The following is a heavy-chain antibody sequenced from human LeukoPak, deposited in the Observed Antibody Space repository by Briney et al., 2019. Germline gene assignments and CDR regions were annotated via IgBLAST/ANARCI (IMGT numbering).Heavy chain of an antibody. CDR1: GYTFTNYG. CDR2: ISANNDNT. Sequence: VASVKVSCKASGYTFTNYGLSWVRQAPGQGLEWMGWISANNDNTHSAEKLQGRVTLTTDISTSTVYMELRSLRSDDTAMYYCARDRRAIAERPEDLQYWGQGTLVTVSS. J-gene: IGHJ1*01. D-gene: IGHD6-6*01. V-gene: IGHV1-18*01. CDR3: ARDRRAIAERPEDLQY.